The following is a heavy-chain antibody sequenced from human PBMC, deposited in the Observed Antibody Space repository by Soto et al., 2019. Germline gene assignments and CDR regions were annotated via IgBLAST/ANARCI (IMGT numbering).Heavy chain of an antibody. D-gene: IGHD2-2*01. J-gene: IGHJ4*02. Sequence: PGGSLRLSCAASGFTFSSYAMSWVRQATGKGLEWVSTISKSGGSTYYVDSVQGRFTISRDNSKNTLYMQMNSLRAEDTAVYYCAKRGYCSSTSCTHYFDCWGQGTPVTVPQ. V-gene: IGHV3-23*01. CDR1: GFTFSSYA. CDR2: ISKSGGST. CDR3: AKRGYCSSTSCTHYFDC.